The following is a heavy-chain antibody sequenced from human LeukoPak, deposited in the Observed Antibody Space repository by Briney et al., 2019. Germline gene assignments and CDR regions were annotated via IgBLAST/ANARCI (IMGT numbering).Heavy chain of an antibody. V-gene: IGHV3-23*01. CDR2: ISGSGGTI. J-gene: IGHJ5*02. Sequence: GGSLRLSCAASGFTFSSYAMSWVRQPPGKGLEWVSAISGSGGTIYYADSVKGRFTISRDNSKNTLHLQMISLRAEDTAVYYCAKAGDLDNARRSWGQGTLVTVSS. D-gene: IGHD3-10*01. CDR3: AKAGDLDNARRS. CDR1: GFTFSSYA.